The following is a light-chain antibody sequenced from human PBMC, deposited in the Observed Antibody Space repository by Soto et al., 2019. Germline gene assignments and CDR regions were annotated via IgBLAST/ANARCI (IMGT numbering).Light chain of an antibody. V-gene: IGKV3-20*01. CDR3: KEYENSPIR. CDR1: QSISSNF. CDR2: GES. Sequence: PGERGSLSCGASQSISSNFLAWYQQKPGQAPRILIYGESSRATGIHDRFSGTGSETDFTLTIKRLEPEDFALYYCKEYENSPIRFGQRTRLAT. J-gene: IGKJ5*01.